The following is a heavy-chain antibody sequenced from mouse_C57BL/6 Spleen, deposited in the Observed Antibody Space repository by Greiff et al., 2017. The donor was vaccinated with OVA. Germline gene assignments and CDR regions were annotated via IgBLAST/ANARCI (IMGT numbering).Heavy chain of an antibody. Sequence: VQLQQSGAELVRPGTSVKVSCKASGYAFTNYLIEWVKQRPGQGLEWIGVINPGSGGTNYNEKFKGKATLTADKSSSTAYMQLSSLTSEDSAVYYCARDYYVSYWGQGTLVTVSA. V-gene: IGHV1-54*01. CDR2: INPGSGGT. D-gene: IGHD1-1*01. CDR1: GYAFTNYL. J-gene: IGHJ3*01. CDR3: ARDYYVSY.